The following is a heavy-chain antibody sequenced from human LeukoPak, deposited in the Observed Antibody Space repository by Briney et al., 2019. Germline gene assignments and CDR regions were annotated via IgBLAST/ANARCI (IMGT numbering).Heavy chain of an antibody. CDR1: GGSISSSNW. Sequence: PSGTLSLTCAVSGGSISSSNWWSWVRPPPGKGREWIGEIYHSGSTNYNPSLKSRVTISVDKSKNQFSLKLSSVTAADTAVYYCVSAEYSYGHNWFDPWGQGTLVTVSS. CDR2: IYHSGST. V-gene: IGHV4-4*02. D-gene: IGHD5-18*01. J-gene: IGHJ5*02. CDR3: VSAEYSYGHNWFDP.